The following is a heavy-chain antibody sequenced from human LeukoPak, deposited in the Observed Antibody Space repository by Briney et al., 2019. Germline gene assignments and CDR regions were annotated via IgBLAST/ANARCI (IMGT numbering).Heavy chain of an antibody. J-gene: IGHJ4*02. CDR3: ANGGPTRYRGGDCYFMADY. Sequence: SLRLSCAASGFTFDDYATHCVRQAAGRCLEWVSGISWNSGSIGYADSVKSRFTISRDNAKNSLYLQMNSLRAEDTAVYYCANGGPTRYRGGDCYFMADYWGQGTLVTVSS. CDR2: ISWNSGSI. D-gene: IGHD2-21*02. CDR1: GFTFDDYA. V-gene: IGHV3-9*01.